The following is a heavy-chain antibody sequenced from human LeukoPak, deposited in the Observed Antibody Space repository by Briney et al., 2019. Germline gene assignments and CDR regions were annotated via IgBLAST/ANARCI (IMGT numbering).Heavy chain of an antibody. V-gene: IGHV1-46*01. CDR1: GYTFTSYN. CDR3: ASGYYYDSSGPAGVYAFDI. J-gene: IGHJ3*02. D-gene: IGHD3-22*01. Sequence: ASVKLSCKASGYTFTSYNIHWVRQAPGQGLEWVGRIDPRGGSIHYAQNFQGRVTMTRDTSTNTVYMELSSLRSEDTAVFYCASGYYYDSSGPAGVYAFDIWGQGTMVTVSS. CDR2: IDPRGGSI.